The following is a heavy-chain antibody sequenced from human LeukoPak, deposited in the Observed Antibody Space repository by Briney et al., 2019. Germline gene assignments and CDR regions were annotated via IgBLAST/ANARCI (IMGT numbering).Heavy chain of an antibody. J-gene: IGHJ4*02. D-gene: IGHD3-22*01. V-gene: IGHV3-33*01. CDR2: IRYDGSNK. Sequence: PGRSLGLSCAASGFTFSSYGMHWVRQAPGKGLEWVAVIRYDGSNKYYADSVKGRFTISRDNSKNTLYLQMNSLRAEDTAVYYCARDSSGYYLGTFDYWGQGTLVTVSS. CDR3: ARDSSGYYLGTFDY. CDR1: GFTFSSYG.